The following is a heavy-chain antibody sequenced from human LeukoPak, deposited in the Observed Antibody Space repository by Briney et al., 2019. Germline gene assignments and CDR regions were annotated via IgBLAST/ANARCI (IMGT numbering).Heavy chain of an antibody. D-gene: IGHD1-7*01. V-gene: IGHV1-69*05. CDR2: IIPIFGTA. J-gene: IGHJ5*02. CDR1: GGTFSSYA. Sequence: KVSCKASGGTFSSYAISWVRQAPGQGLEWMGGIIPIFGTANYAQKFQGRDKITTDESTSTAYMELSSLRSEDTAVYYCAREITGTISDWFDPWGQGTLVTVSS. CDR3: AREITGTISDWFDP.